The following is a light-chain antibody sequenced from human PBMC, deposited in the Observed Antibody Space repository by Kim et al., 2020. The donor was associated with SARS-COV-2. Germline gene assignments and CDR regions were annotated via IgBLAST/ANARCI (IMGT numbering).Light chain of an antibody. V-gene: IGLV3-1*01. J-gene: IGLJ3*02. CDR1: KLGDKY. CDR2: QDS. Sequence: VSTGKTASITCAGDKLGDKYACWYQQKPGRSPVLVIYQDSKRPSGIPERFSGSNSGNTATLTISGTQAMDEADYYCQAWDSSTNWVFGGGTQLTVL. CDR3: QAWDSSTNWV.